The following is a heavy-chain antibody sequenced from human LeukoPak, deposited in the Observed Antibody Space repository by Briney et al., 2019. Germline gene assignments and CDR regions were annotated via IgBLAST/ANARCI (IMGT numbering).Heavy chain of an antibody. J-gene: IGHJ4*02. Sequence: GGSLRLSCAASGFTFSSYAMSWVRQAPGKGLEWVSAISGSGGSTYYADSVKGRFTTSRDNSKNTLYLQMNSLRAEDTAVYYCAKAMYSSSSYFDYWGQGTLVTVSS. CDR3: AKAMYSSSSYFDY. D-gene: IGHD6-6*01. CDR2: ISGSGGST. V-gene: IGHV3-23*01. CDR1: GFTFSSYA.